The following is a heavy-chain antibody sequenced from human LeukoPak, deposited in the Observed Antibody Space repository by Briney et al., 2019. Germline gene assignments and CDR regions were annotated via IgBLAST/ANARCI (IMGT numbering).Heavy chain of an antibody. CDR1: GFTFSSYD. CDR2: IGTAGDT. V-gene: IGHV3-13*01. J-gene: IGHJ6*03. Sequence: GGSLRLSCAASGFTFSSYDMHWVRQATGKGLEWVSAIGTAGDTYYPGSVKGRFTISRENAKNSLYLQMNSLRAGDTAVYYCARAWNHVGYMDVWGKGTTVTVSS. CDR3: ARAWNHVGYMDV. D-gene: IGHD1-14*01.